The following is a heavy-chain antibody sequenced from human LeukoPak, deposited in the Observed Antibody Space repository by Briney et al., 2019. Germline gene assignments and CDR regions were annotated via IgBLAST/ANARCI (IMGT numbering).Heavy chain of an antibody. Sequence: GGSLRLSCAASGFTFSSYGMHWVRQAPGKGLEWVAVISYDGSNKYYADSVKGRFTISRDNAKNSLFLQMNSLRAEDTALYHCARGDGGDYWGQGTLVTVSS. CDR1: GFTFSSYG. CDR3: ARGDGGDY. J-gene: IGHJ4*02. V-gene: IGHV3-30*03. CDR2: ISYDGSNK. D-gene: IGHD5-24*01.